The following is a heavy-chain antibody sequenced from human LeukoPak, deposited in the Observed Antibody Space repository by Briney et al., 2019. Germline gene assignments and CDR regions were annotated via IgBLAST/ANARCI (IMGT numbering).Heavy chain of an antibody. CDR3: AKDIVNYYDSSGFDY. CDR1: GGSFSGYY. CDR2: INHSGST. Sequence: TPSETLSLTCAVYGGSFSGYYWSWIRQPPGKGLEWIGEINHSGSTNYNPSLKSRVTISVDTSKNQFSLKLSSVTAADTALYYCAKDIVNYYDSSGFDYWGQGTLVTVSS. J-gene: IGHJ4*02. D-gene: IGHD3-22*01. V-gene: IGHV4-34*01.